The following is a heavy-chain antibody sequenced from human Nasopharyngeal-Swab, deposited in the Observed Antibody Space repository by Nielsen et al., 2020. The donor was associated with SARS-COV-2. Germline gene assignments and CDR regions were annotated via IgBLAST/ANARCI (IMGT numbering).Heavy chain of an antibody. V-gene: IGHV1-69*13. CDR3: ARDELSRYGGSHFDY. CDR2: IIPIFGTT. J-gene: IGHJ4*02. Sequence: VKVSCKASGYTFTSYGISWVRQAPGQGLEWLGGIIPIFGTTNYAQKFQGRVTITADESTSTAYMELSSLRYEDTAVYYCARDELSRYGGSHFDYWGQGTLVTVSS. D-gene: IGHD1-26*01. CDR1: GYTFTSYG.